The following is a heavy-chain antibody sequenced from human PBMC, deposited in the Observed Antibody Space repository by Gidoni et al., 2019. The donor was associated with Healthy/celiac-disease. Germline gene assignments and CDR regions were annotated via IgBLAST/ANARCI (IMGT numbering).Heavy chain of an antibody. CDR2: IIPIFGTA. J-gene: IGHJ4*02. D-gene: IGHD3-3*01. CDR3: ASEPLAVGDLYYFDY. CDR1: GGTFSSYA. Sequence: QVQLVQSGAEVKKPGSSVKVSCMASGGTFSSYAISWVRQAPGQGLEWMGGIIPIFGTANYAQKFQGRVTITADESTSTAYMELSSLRSDDTAVYYCASEPLAVGDLYYFDYWGQGTLVTVSS. V-gene: IGHV1-69*01.